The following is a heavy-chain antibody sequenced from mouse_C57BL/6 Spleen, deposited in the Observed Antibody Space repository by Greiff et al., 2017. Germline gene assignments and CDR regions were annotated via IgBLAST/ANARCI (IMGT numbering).Heavy chain of an antibody. D-gene: IGHD1-1*01. CDR3: ARGNYGSSHPWFAY. Sequence: QVQLQQSGAELVKPGASVKISCKASGYAFSSYWMNWVKQRPGKGLEWIGQIYPGDGDTNYNGKFKGKATLTADKSSSTAYMQLSSLTSEDSAVYFCARGNYGSSHPWFAYWGQGTLVTVSA. CDR2: IYPGDGDT. V-gene: IGHV1-80*01. J-gene: IGHJ3*01. CDR1: GYAFSSYW.